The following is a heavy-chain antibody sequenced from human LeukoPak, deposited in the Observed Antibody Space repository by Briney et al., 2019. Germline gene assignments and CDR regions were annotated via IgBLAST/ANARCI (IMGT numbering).Heavy chain of an antibody. D-gene: IGHD3-22*01. V-gene: IGHV3-23*01. CDR3: ANGYYDSSGYSYFDY. CDR2: ISGSGGST. J-gene: IGHJ4*02. CDR1: GFTFSSYA. Sequence: PGGSLRLSCAASGFTFSSYAMSWVRQAPGKGLEWVSAISGSGGSTYYADSVKGRFTISRDNSKNTLYLQMNSLRAEDTAVYYCANGYYDSSGYSYFDYWGQGTLVTVSS.